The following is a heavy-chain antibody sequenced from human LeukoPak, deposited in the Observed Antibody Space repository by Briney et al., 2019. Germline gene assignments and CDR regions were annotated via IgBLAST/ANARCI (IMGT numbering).Heavy chain of an antibody. CDR1: GFTFSGYA. J-gene: IGHJ4*02. D-gene: IGHD2-2*01. CDR3: AKELYCSSTSCYAGHFDY. Sequence: GGSLRLSCAASGFTFSGYAMSWVRQAPGKGPEWVSAISGSGGSTYYADSVKGRFTISRDNSKNTLYLQMNSLRAEDTAVYYCAKELYCSSTSCYAGHFDYWGQGTLVTVSS. V-gene: IGHV3-23*01. CDR2: ISGSGGST.